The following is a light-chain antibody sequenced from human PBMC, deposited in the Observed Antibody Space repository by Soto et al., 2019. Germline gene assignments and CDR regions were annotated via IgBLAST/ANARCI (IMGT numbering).Light chain of an antibody. CDR1: SSDVGAYNY. J-gene: IGLJ1*01. V-gene: IGLV2-14*01. CDR2: EVS. CDR3: SSYTTG. Sequence: QSVLTQFASVSGSPGQSIAISCTGTSSDVGAYNYVSWYQQHPGKAPKLMIYEVSSRPSGVSNRFSGSKSGNTASLTISGLQAEDEADYYCSSYTTGFGTGTKLTVL.